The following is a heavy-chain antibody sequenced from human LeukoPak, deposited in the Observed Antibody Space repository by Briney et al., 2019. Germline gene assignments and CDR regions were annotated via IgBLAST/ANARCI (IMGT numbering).Heavy chain of an antibody. Sequence: GASVKVSCKASGYTFTGYYMHWVRQAPGQGLEWMGWINPNSGGTNYAQKFQGRVTMTRDTSISTAYMELSRLRSDDTAVYYCARGVTYCSSIRCYPPVSFDYWGQGTLVTVSS. D-gene: IGHD2-2*01. V-gene: IGHV1-2*02. CDR3: ARGVTYCSSIRCYPPVSFDY. CDR1: GYTFTGYY. J-gene: IGHJ4*02. CDR2: INPNSGGT.